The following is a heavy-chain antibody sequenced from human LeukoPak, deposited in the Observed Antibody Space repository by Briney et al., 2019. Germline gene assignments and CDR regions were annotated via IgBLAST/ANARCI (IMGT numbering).Heavy chain of an antibody. J-gene: IGHJ6*02. CDR2: ISGSGGST. V-gene: IGHV3-23*01. CDR3: AKDIWDYYYYGMDV. CDR1: GFTFSSYA. Sequence: GGSLRLACAAYGFTFSSYAMSWVRQAPGKGLEWVSAISGSGGSTYYADSVKGRFTISRDNSKNTLYLQINSLRAEDTAVYYCAKDIWDYYYYGMDVWGQGTTVTVSS. D-gene: IGHD7-27*01.